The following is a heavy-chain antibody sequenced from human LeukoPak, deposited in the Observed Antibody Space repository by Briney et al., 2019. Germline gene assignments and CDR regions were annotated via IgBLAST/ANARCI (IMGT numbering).Heavy chain of an antibody. CDR3: AREGEVGASLAPPLDP. CDR2: ISSSGST. CDR1: GDSISSGDYY. D-gene: IGHD1-26*01. J-gene: IGHJ5*02. V-gene: IGHV4-61*02. Sequence: PSQTLSLTCTVSGDSISSGDYYWSWIRQPAGKGLEWIGRISSSGSTNYNPSLKSRVTISVDTSKNQFSLKLSSVTAADTAVYYCAREGEVGASLAPPLDPWGQGTLVTVSS.